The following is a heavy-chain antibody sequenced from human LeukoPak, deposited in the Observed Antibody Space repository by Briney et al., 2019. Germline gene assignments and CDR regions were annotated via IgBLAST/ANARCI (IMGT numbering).Heavy chain of an antibody. CDR1: GYSISSGYY. CDR3: AREDNPYYDFWSGYISYFDY. D-gene: IGHD3-3*01. J-gene: IGHJ4*02. CDR2: IYHSGST. V-gene: IGHV4-38-2*02. Sequence: SETLSLTCTVSGYSISSGYYWGWIRQPPGQGLEWIGSIYHSGSTYYNPSLKSRVTISVDTSKNQFSLKLSSVTAADTAVYYCAREDNPYYDFWSGYISYFDYWDQGTLVTVSS.